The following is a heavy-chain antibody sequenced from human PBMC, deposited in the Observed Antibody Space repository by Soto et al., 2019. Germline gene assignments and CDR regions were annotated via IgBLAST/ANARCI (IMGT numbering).Heavy chain of an antibody. Sequence: ASVEVSCTASGYTFTSYGISWVRQAPGQGLEWMGWISAYNGNTNYAQKLQGRVTMTTDTSTSTAYMELRSLRSDDTAVYYCARTDDPGCVDYWGQGTLVTVSS. D-gene: IGHD2-8*01. CDR3: ARTDDPGCVDY. CDR1: GYTFTSYG. V-gene: IGHV1-18*01. CDR2: ISAYNGNT. J-gene: IGHJ4*02.